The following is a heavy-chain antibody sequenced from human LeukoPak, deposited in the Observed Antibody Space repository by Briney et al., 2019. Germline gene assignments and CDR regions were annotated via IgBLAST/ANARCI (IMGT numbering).Heavy chain of an antibody. J-gene: IGHJ4*02. CDR1: GFTFSSYA. D-gene: IGHD1-14*01. CDR3: ARLGSLTETLDY. CDR2: ISYDGSNK. Sequence: GGSLRLSCAASGFTFSSYAMHWVRQAPGKGLEWVAVISYDGSNKYYADSVKGRFTISRDNSKNTLYLQMNSLRAEDTAVYYCARLGSLTETLDYWGQGTLVTVSS. V-gene: IGHV3-30*04.